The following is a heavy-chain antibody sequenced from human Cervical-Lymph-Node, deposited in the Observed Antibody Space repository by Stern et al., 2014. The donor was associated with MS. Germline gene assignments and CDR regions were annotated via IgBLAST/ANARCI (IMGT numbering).Heavy chain of an antibody. D-gene: IGHD2-15*01. CDR2: LSNEGSEQ. Sequence: VQLVQSGGGVVQPGRSLRLSCAASGFIFSSYAMHWVRQAPGKGLDWVAFLSNEGSEQFYADSVKGRFTISRDNSNNTLYLQMNSLRPEDTAVYYCARDTCRGGGCYFRYWGQGILITVSS. CDR1: GFIFSSYA. J-gene: IGHJ4*02. V-gene: IGHV3-30-3*01. CDR3: ARDTCRGGGCYFRY.